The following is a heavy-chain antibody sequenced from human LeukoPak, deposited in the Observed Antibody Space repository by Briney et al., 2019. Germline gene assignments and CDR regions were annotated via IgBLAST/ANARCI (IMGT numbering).Heavy chain of an antibody. D-gene: IGHD3-22*01. Sequence: GGSLRLSCATSGFSFSSYWMHWVRQAPGKGLVWVSHINSEGSYTNYADSVKGRFTISRDNAKNTLHLQMNSLRAEDTAVYYCARGAFYYDSSGLKWFDPWGQGTLVTVSS. CDR2: INSEGSYT. CDR3: ARGAFYYDSSGLKWFDP. J-gene: IGHJ5*02. CDR1: GFSFSSYW. V-gene: IGHV3-74*01.